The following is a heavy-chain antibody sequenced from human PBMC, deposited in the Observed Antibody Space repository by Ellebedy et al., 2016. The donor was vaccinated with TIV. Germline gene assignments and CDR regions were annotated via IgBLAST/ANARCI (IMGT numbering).Heavy chain of an antibody. CDR2: ISYDGNNK. Sequence: GGSLRLSCAASGFILGSFGMHWVRQAPGKGLEWLAFISYDGNNKYIADSVKGRLTISSDNSMNALYLQMDSLRAEETAVYYCAKEGYDIMTGEQFHGMDVWGQGTPVTVSS. J-gene: IGHJ6*02. V-gene: IGHV3-30*18. CDR3: AKEGYDIMTGEQFHGMDV. D-gene: IGHD3-9*01. CDR1: GFILGSFG.